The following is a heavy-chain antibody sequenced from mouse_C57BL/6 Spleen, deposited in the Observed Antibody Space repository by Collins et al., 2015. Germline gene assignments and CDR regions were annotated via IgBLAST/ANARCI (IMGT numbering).Heavy chain of an antibody. J-gene: IGHJ2*01. CDR1: GYSITEWVL. V-gene: IGHV3-6*01. CDR3: TREEDY. CDR2: ISYDGSN. Sequence: DVQLQESGPGLVKPSQSLSLTCSVTGYSITEWVLLELDPAVSRKQLEWMGYISYDGSNNYNPSLKNRISITRDTSKNQFFLKLNSVTTEDTATYYCTREEDYWGQGTTLTVSS.